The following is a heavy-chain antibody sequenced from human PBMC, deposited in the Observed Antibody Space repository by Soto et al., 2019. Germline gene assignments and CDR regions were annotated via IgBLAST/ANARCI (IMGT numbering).Heavy chain of an antibody. Sequence: TGGSLRVSCAASGCTFIINAMSWVRQAPGKGLEWVSAIRGSAGSTYYADSVKGRFTISRDNSKNMLYLQMNSLRAEDTALYYCAKSLRGVMIDFDYWGQGTLVTVSS. CDR2: IRGSAGST. J-gene: IGHJ4*02. V-gene: IGHV3-23*01. CDR1: GCTFIINA. CDR3: AKSLRGVMIDFDY. D-gene: IGHD3-10*01.